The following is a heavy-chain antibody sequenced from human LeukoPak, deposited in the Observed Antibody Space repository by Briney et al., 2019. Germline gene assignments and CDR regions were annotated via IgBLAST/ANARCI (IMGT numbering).Heavy chain of an antibody. Sequence: SETLSLTCTVSGGSISSNSYYWGWIRQSPGKGLEWIGTIYYSEYTYYSPSLKSRVTISRDTSKNQFSLELSSVTAADTAVYYCARSGDSSGYYDYFDYWGQGTLVTVSS. D-gene: IGHD3-22*01. CDR3: ARSGDSSGYYDYFDY. V-gene: IGHV4-39*01. CDR1: GGSISSNSYY. J-gene: IGHJ4*02. CDR2: IYYSEYT.